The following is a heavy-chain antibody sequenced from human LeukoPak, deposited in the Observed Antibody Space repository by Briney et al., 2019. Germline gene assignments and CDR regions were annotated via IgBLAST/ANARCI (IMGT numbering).Heavy chain of an antibody. D-gene: IGHD6-13*01. CDR2: INPNSGGT. CDR1: GYTFTGYY. CDR3: AREIAAAGRDCFDP. V-gene: IGHV1-2*02. Sequence: ASVKVSCKASGYTFTGYYMHWVRQAPGQGLEWMGWINPNSGGTNYAQKFQGRVTMTRDTSISTAYMELSRLRSDDTAVYYCAREIAAAGRDCFDPWGQGTLVTVSS. J-gene: IGHJ5*02.